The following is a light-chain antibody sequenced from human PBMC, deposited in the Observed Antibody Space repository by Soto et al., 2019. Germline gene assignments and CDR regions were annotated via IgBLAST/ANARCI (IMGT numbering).Light chain of an antibody. CDR3: SSYAGRNGVV. J-gene: IGLJ2*01. CDR1: SSDVGGYNY. V-gene: IGLV2-8*01. CDR2: EVT. Sequence: QSVLTQPPSAYGTPGQSVTISCTGTSSDVGGYNYVSWYQQFPGQAPKLMIYEVTKRPSGVPDRFSGSKSGNTASLTVSGLQAEDEADFYCSSYAGRNGVVFGGGTK.